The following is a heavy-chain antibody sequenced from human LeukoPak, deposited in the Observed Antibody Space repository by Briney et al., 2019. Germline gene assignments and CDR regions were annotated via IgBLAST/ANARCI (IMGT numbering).Heavy chain of an antibody. CDR1: GGSFSGYY. J-gene: IGHJ3*02. Sequence: KPSETLSLTCAVYGGSFSGYYWSWIRQPPGKGLEWIGEINHSGSTNYNPSLKSRVTISVDTSKNQFSLKLSSVTAADTAVYYCARDPAYCGGDCPWGGAFDIWGQGTMVTVSS. CDR2: INHSGST. V-gene: IGHV4-34*01. CDR3: ARDPAYCGGDCPWGGAFDI. D-gene: IGHD2-21*02.